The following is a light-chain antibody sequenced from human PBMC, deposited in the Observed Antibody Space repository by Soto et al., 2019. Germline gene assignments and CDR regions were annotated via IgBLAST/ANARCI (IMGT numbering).Light chain of an antibody. CDR3: RQYNSYSHT. J-gene: IGKJ2*01. CDR2: DAS. Sequence: DIQMTQSPSTLSASVGDRVTITCRASQSISSWLAWYQQKPGKAPKLLIYDASSLESGVPSRFSGSGSGTEFTLTISSLQPDDFATYYCRQYNSYSHTFGQGTKLEIK. CDR1: QSISSW. V-gene: IGKV1-5*01.